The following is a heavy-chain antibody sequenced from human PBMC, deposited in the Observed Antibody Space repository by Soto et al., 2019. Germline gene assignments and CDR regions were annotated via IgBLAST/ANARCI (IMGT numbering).Heavy chain of an antibody. CDR2: LYSDDDE. Sequence: QITLNESGPTLVKPTQTLTLTCTFSGFSLSTRGVGVGWIRQPPGKALEWLALLYSDDDERYSPSLMSRLNITKDTSKNQVFLTMTNVDPVDTATYYCAHRPSGFTYVFDYWGQGTLVTVSS. D-gene: IGHD1-26*01. CDR1: GFSLSTRGVG. CDR3: AHRPSGFTYVFDY. J-gene: IGHJ4*02. V-gene: IGHV2-5*02.